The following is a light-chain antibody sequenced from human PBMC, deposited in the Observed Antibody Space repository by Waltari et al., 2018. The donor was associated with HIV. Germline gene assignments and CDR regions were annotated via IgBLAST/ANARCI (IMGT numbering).Light chain of an antibody. V-gene: IGKV2-30*01. CDR3: MQSTHWPLT. J-gene: IGKJ4*01. Sequence: DVVMTQSPLSLSVTLGQPASISCRSGQTLLYSDGNTYLSWFQQRPGQSPRRLIYRVSNRDFGVPDRFSGSGSGTDFTLSISRVEAEDVGVYYCMQSTHWPLTFGGGTKVEIK. CDR2: RVS. CDR1: QTLLYSDGNTY.